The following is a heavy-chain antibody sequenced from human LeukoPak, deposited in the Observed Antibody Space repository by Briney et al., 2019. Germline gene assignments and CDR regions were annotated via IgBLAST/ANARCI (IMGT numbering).Heavy chain of an antibody. Sequence: GGSLRLSCAASVFTFSSIYMAWVRQAPEKGLEWGSVIYTGGNTYYPDSVKGRFNISRDNSKNTMYLQMNSLGAEDTAVYYCAEIAGGAYFDSWGQGDLVTVSS. CDR2: IYTGGNT. CDR3: AEIAGGAYFDS. V-gene: IGHV3-66*01. J-gene: IGHJ4*02. CDR1: VFTFSSIY. D-gene: IGHD2-21*01.